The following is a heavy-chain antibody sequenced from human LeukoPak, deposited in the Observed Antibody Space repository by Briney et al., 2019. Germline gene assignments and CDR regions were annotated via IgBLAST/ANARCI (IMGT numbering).Heavy chain of an antibody. CDR3: ARGIYNWNY. V-gene: IGHV4-34*01. D-gene: IGHD1-20*01. CDR2: INHSGST. Sequence: KPSETLSLTCAVYGGSFSGYYWSWIRQPPGKGLEWIGEINHSGSTNYNPSLKSRVTISVDTSKNQFSLKLSSVTAADTAVYYCARGIYNWNYWGQGTLVTVSS. J-gene: IGHJ4*02. CDR1: GGSFSGYY.